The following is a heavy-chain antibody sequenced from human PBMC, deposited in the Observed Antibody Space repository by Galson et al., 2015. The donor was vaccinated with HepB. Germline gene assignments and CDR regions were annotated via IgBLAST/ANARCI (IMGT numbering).Heavy chain of an antibody. D-gene: IGHD2-2*01. J-gene: IGHJ6*02. CDR3: ARVEVDIVVVPASTPHLPFKNYYYYYGMDV. Sequence: CAISGDSVSSNSAAWNWIRQSPSRGLEWLGRTYYRSKWYNDYAVSVKSRITINPDTSKNQFSLQLNSVTPEDTAVYYCARVEVDIVVVPASTPHLPFKNYYYYYGMDVWGQGTTVTVSS. V-gene: IGHV6-1*01. CDR1: GDSVSSNSAA. CDR2: TYYRSKWYN.